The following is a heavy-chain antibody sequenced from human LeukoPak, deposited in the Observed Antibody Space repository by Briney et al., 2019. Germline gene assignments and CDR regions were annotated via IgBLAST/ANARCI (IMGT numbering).Heavy chain of an antibody. CDR1: GYSISSGYY. CDR3: ARHYAQPGAFDX. Sequence: SETLSLTCTVSGYSISSGYYWGWIRQPPGKGLEWIGSVYHSGSTYYNPSLKSRVTISVDTSKNQFSLKLSSVTAADTSVYYCARHYAQPGAFDXWGXGTMVT. J-gene: IGHJ3*01. CDR2: VYHSGST. D-gene: IGHD3-16*01. V-gene: IGHV4-38-2*02.